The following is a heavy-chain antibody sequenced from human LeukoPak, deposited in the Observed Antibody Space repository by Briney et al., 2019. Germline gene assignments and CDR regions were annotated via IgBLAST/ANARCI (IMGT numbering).Heavy chain of an antibody. CDR2: ISDYNGNT. CDR1: GYIFNNYG. Sequence: ASVKVSCKASGYIFNNYGISWVRQAPGQGLEWMGWISDYNGNTNYAQKLQGRVTMTTDTSTSTAYMELRSLRSDDTAVYYCARHNTMIVVAHFDYWGQGTLVTVSS. CDR3: ARHNTMIVVAHFDY. D-gene: IGHD3-22*01. V-gene: IGHV1-18*01. J-gene: IGHJ4*02.